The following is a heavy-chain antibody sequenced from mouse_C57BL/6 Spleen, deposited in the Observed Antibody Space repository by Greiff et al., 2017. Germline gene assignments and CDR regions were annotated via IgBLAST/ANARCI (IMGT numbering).Heavy chain of an antibody. CDR3: ARSWQLRPAWFAY. Sequence: EVQLQQSGPELVKPGASVKISCKASGYTFTDYYMNWVKQSHGKSLEWIGDINPNNGGTSYNQKFKGKATLTVDKSSSTAYMELRSLTSEDSAVYYCARSWQLRPAWFAYWGQGTLVTVSA. CDR2: INPNNGGT. J-gene: IGHJ3*01. D-gene: IGHD3-2*02. CDR1: GYTFTDYY. V-gene: IGHV1-26*01.